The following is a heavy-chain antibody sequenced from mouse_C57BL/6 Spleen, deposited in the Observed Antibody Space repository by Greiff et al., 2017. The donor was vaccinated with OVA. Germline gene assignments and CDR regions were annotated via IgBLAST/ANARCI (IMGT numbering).Heavy chain of an antibody. CDR1: GYTFTRYG. CDR2: IYPRSGNT. V-gene: IGHV1-81*01. Sequence: QVQLQQSGAELARPGASVKLSCKASGYTFTRYGVRCVKQRTGQGLEWIGEIYPRSGNTYYNEKFKGKATLTADKSSSTAYMELRSLTSEDSAVYFCAPNYGWFAYWGQGTLVTVSA. J-gene: IGHJ3*01. D-gene: IGHD1-1*01. CDR3: APNYGWFAY.